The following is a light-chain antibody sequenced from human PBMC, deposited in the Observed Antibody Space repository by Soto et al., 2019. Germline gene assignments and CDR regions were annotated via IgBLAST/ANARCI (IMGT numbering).Light chain of an antibody. CDR3: QHYTSYSEA. J-gene: IGKJ1*01. CDR1: QSISSW. Sequence: DIQMTQSPSTLSASLGDRVTITCRASQSISSWLAWYQQKPGKAPKLLIHEASRLESGVPSRFSGSESGTEFTLTISGLHAEDFATYYCQHYTSYSEAFGQGTKVDI. V-gene: IGKV1-5*01. CDR2: EAS.